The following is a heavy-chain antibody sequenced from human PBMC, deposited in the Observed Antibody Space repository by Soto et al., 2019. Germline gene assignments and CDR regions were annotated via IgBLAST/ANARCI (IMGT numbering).Heavy chain of an antibody. D-gene: IGHD3-22*01. CDR3: AKDATSPRIYDSKSFDY. Sequence: GGSLRLSCAASGFTFSSYAMSWVRQAPGKGLEWVSAISGSGGSTYYADSVKGRFTISRDNSKNTLYLQMNSLRAEDTAVYYCAKDATSPRIYDSKSFDYWGQGTLVTVSS. CDR2: ISGSGGST. V-gene: IGHV3-23*01. J-gene: IGHJ4*02. CDR1: GFTFSSYA.